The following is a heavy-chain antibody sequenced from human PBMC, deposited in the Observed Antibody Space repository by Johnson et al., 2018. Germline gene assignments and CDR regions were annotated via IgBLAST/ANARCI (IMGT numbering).Heavy chain of an antibody. CDR1: GYSFTSYW. CDR3: ARRTYCGGDCYSPDAFDV. CDR2: IYPGDSDT. D-gene: IGHD2-21*02. J-gene: IGHJ3*01. V-gene: IGHV5-51*03. Sequence: VQLVESGAEVKKPGESLKISCKGSGYSFTSYWIGWVRQMPGKGLEWMGIIYPGDSDTRYSPSFQGQVTISADKSISTAYLQWSSLKASDTAMSYGARRTYCGGDCYSPDAFDVWGQGTMVTVSS.